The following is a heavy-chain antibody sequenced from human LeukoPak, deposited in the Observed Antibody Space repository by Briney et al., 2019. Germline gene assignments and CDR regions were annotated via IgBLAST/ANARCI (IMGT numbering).Heavy chain of an antibody. CDR3: ARDRSAYCSSTSCYYYYYYGMDV. Sequence: PGGSLRLSCAASGFTFSSYAMHWVRQAPGKGLEWVSVIYSGGSTYYADSVKGRFTISRDNSKNTLYLQMNSLRAEDTAVYYCARDRSAYCSSTSCYYYYYYGMDVWGQGTTVTVSS. D-gene: IGHD2-2*01. J-gene: IGHJ6*02. CDR1: GFTFSSYA. CDR2: IYSGGST. V-gene: IGHV3-53*01.